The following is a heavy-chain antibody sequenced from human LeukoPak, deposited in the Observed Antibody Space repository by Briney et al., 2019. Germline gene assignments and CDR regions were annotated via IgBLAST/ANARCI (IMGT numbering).Heavy chain of an antibody. Sequence: GGSLRLSCAASGFTFSSYAMAWVRQAPGKGLEWVSTISGGPGTTYYADSVKGRPTISRDNFRDMVYLQMNSLGAEDTALYYCARILKPWDHWGQGTLVTVSS. J-gene: IGHJ4*02. CDR1: GFTFSSYA. V-gene: IGHV3-23*01. CDR2: ISGGPGTT. CDR3: ARILKPWDH.